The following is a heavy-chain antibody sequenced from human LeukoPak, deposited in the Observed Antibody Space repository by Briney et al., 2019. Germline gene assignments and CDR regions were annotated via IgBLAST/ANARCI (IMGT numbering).Heavy chain of an antibody. J-gene: IGHJ6*04. Sequence: SETLSLTCAVYGGSFSGYYWSWIRQPPGKGLEWIGEINHSGSTNYNPSLKSRVTISVDTSKNQFSLKLSSVTAADTAVYYCASMVRGVILKYGMDVWGKGTTVTVSS. V-gene: IGHV4-34*01. CDR2: INHSGST. D-gene: IGHD3-10*01. CDR1: GGSFSGYY. CDR3: ASMVRGVILKYGMDV.